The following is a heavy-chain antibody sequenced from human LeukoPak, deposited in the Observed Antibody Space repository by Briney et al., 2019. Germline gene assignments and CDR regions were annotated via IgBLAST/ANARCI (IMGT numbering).Heavy chain of an antibody. CDR2: INHSGST. D-gene: IGHD6-19*01. J-gene: IGHJ4*02. CDR1: GGSISYYY. CDR3: ANTYYSSGWPGGDY. V-gene: IGHV4-34*01. Sequence: SETLSLTCTVSGGSISYYYWSWIRQPPGKGLEWIGEINHSGSTNYNPSLKSRVTISVDTSKNQFSLKLSSVTAADTAVYYCANTYYSSGWPGGDYWGQGTLVTVSS.